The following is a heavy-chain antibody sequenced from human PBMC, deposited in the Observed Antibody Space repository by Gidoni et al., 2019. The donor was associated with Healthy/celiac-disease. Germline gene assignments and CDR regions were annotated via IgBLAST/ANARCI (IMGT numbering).Heavy chain of an antibody. Sequence: EVQLLESGGGLVQPGGSLRLSCAASGFTFSSYAMSWVRQAPGKGLGWVSAISGSGGSTDYADSVKGRFTISRDNSKNTLYLQMNSLRAEDTAVYYCAKGVSPPGPYYYYGMDVWGQGTTVTVSS. V-gene: IGHV3-23*01. CDR1: GFTFSSYA. CDR3: AKGVSPPGPYYYYGMDV. CDR2: ISGSGGST. J-gene: IGHJ6*02.